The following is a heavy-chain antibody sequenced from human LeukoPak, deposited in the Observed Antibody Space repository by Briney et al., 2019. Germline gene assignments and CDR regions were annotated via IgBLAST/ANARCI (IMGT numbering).Heavy chain of an antibody. J-gene: IGHJ4*02. CDR1: GYTFTSYY. Sequence: GASVKVSCKASGYTFTSYYMHWVRQAPGQGLEWMRIINPSGGSTSYAQKFQGRVTMTRDTSTSTVYMELSSLRSEDTAVYYCARAPAGYCSGGSCATFDYWGQGTLVTVSS. CDR3: ARAPAGYCSGGSCATFDY. V-gene: IGHV1-46*01. D-gene: IGHD2-15*01. CDR2: INPSGGST.